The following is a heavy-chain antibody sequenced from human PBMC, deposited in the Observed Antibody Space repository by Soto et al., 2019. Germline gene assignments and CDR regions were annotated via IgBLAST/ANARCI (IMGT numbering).Heavy chain of an antibody. CDR2: ISGSGGST. D-gene: IGHD3-22*01. CDR1: GFTFSSYA. Sequence: HPGGSLRLSCAASGFTFSSYAMSWVRQAPGKGLEWVSAISGSGGSTYYADSVKGRFTISRDNSKNTLYLQMNSLRAEDTAVYYCAKGDYYYDSSGYSNFDYWGQGTLVTVSS. J-gene: IGHJ4*02. V-gene: IGHV3-23*01. CDR3: AKGDYYYDSSGYSNFDY.